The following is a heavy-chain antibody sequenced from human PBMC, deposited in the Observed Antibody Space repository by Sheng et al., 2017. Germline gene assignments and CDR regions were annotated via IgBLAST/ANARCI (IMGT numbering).Heavy chain of an antibody. D-gene: IGHD6-19*01. CDR1: GDSITDNNFY. CDR3: ARVRLRWLKPSDDAVDV. CDR2: IYCRGGST. V-gene: IGHV4-39*07. J-gene: IGHJ3*01. Sequence: QLQLQESGPGLVKPSETLSLTCTVSGDSITDNNFYWGWIRQPPGKGLEWIGNIYCRGGSTYYNPSLKSRVTVSLDTPNNQFSLNLASVTVADTAVYYCARVRLRWLKPSDDAVDVWGQGTLVTVSS.